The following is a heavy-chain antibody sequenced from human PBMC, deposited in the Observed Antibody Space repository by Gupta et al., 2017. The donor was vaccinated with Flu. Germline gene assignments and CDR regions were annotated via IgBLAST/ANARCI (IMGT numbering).Heavy chain of an antibody. CDR1: GYKFPSFG. V-gene: IGHV1-18*01. J-gene: IGHJ4*02. CDR2: ISAYNDNT. CDR3: ASDPNYSGTSFFDS. Sequence: QIQMVQSGGELKKPGASVNVSCKTSGYKFPSFGLSWVLPAPGQGLEWMGWISAYNDNTHSAEKFQDRVSTTLDTTTSTDYLVLRSLRYDDTAIYYCASDPNYSGTSFFDSWGQGTLVTVSS. D-gene: IGHD5-12*01.